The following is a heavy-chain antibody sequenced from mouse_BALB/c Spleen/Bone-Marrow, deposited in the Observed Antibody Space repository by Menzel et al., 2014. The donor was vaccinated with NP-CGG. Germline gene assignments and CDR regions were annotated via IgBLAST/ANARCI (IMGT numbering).Heavy chain of an antibody. J-gene: IGHJ4*01. CDR2: ISDGGTYT. D-gene: IGHD3-3*01. CDR1: GFTFSDYY. CDR3: AGTWEAMDC. V-gene: IGHV5-4*02. Sequence: EVQGVESGGGLVKPGGSLKLSCAASGFTFSDYYMYWVRQTPEKRLEWVATISDGGTYTYYPDSVRGRFTISRDNAKNNLYLQMSSLKSEDTAMYYCAGTWEAMDCWGQGTSVTVSS.